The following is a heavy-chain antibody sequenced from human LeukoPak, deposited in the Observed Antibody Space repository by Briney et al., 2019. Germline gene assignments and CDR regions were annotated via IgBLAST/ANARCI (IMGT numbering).Heavy chain of an antibody. CDR2: INHSGST. Sequence: SETLSLTCAVYGGSFSGYYWSWIRQPPGKGLEWIGEINHSGSTNYNPSLKSRVTTSVGTSKNQFSLKLSSVTAADTAVYYCARGRYYDSSGYVDYWGQGTLVTVSS. J-gene: IGHJ4*02. CDR1: GGSFSGYY. D-gene: IGHD3-22*01. V-gene: IGHV4-34*01. CDR3: ARGRYYDSSGYVDY.